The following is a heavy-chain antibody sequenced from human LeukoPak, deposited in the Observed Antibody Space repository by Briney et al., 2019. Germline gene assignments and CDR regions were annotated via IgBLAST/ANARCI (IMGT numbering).Heavy chain of an antibody. CDR2: ISWNSGSI. V-gene: IGHV3-9*01. D-gene: IGHD3-22*01. J-gene: IGHJ4*02. CDR1: GFTFDDYA. Sequence: GGSPRLSCAASGFTFDDYAMHWVRQAPGMGLEWVSGISWNSGSIGYADFVKGRFTISRDNAKNFLYLQMSSLRAEDTALYYCAKGYYYDSGGYYNYFDYWGQGTLVTVSS. CDR3: AKGYYYDSGGYYNYFDY.